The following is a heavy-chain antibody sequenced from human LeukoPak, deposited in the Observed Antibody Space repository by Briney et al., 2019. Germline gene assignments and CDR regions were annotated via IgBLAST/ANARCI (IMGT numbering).Heavy chain of an antibody. Sequence: GGSLRLSCAASGFTFSSCAMSWVRQAPGKGLEWVSAVSGSGGSTYYAVTVKGRFTISRDNSKNTLYLQMNSLRAEDTAVYYCAKEDYGGNSNDAFDIWGQGTMVTVSS. D-gene: IGHD4-23*01. CDR3: AKEDYGGNSNDAFDI. CDR1: GFTFSSCA. V-gene: IGHV3-23*01. J-gene: IGHJ3*02. CDR2: VSGSGGST.